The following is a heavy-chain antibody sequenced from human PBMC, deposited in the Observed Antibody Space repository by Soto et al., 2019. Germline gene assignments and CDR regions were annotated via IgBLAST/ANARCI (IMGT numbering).Heavy chain of an antibody. CDR1: GFTFSKFD. Sequence: LRLSCEASGFTFSKFDMHWVRQPTGKGLEWVSTIGISGDTYYAVSVKGRFTISRDNAKNSLSLQMNSLRAGDTAVYFCARGQEVGAHFFDSWGQGTQVTVSS. D-gene: IGHD2-15*01. CDR3: ARGQEVGAHFFDS. V-gene: IGHV3-13*01. CDR2: IGISGDT. J-gene: IGHJ4*02.